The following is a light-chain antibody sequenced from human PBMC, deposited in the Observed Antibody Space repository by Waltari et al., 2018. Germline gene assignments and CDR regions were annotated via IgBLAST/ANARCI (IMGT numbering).Light chain of an antibody. V-gene: IGKV1-39*01. CDR3: QQSYSTPWT. CDR2: AAS. J-gene: IGKJ1*01. CDR1: QSISSY. Sequence: DIQMTQSPSSLSASVGDRVTITCRASQSISSYLNWYQQKPGKAPKLLIYAASSLQSGVPSRFSGSVSGTHFSLTISSLQPEDFATYYCQQSYSTPWTFGQGTKVEIK.